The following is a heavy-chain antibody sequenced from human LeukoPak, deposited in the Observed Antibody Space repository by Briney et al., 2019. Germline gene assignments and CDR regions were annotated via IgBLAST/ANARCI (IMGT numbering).Heavy chain of an antibody. Sequence: SETLSLTCAVYGGSFSGYYWSWIRQPPGKGLEWIGEINHSGSTNYNPSLKSRVTISVDTSKNQFSLKLSSVTAADTAVYYCARGRGATTPPYYFDYWGQGTLVTVSS. CDR3: ARGRGATTPPYYFDY. D-gene: IGHD1-26*01. CDR1: GGSFSGYY. V-gene: IGHV4-34*01. CDR2: INHSGST. J-gene: IGHJ4*02.